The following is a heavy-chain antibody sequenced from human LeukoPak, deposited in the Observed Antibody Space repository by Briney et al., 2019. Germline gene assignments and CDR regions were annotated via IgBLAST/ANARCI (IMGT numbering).Heavy chain of an antibody. D-gene: IGHD3-22*01. V-gene: IGHV3-74*01. CDR2: INSDGSST. CDR3: ARDGGRYGDSSGYSD. J-gene: IGHJ4*02. CDR1: GFTFSSYW. Sequence: GGSLRLSCAASGFTFSSYWMHWVRQAPGKGLVWVSRINSDGSSTSYADSVKGRFTISRDNAKNTLYLQMKSLRAEDTAVYYCARDGGRYGDSSGYSDWGQGTLVTVSS.